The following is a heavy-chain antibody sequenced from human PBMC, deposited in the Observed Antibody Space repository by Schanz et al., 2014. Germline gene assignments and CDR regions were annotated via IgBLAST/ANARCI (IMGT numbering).Heavy chain of an antibody. V-gene: IGHV3-48*01. D-gene: IGHD2-2*01. CDR2: ISSSSGTI. J-gene: IGHJ6*04. CDR3: ARDLSSLIQGDV. CDR1: GFTFSNYG. Sequence: EVQLVESGGGLVQPGGSLRLSCEASGFTFSNYGMNWVRQAPEKGLEWVSYISSSSGTIYYADSVKGRFTISRDNAKNLLYLQMNGLRAEDTAVYFCARDLSSLIQGDVWGKGTTVNVSS.